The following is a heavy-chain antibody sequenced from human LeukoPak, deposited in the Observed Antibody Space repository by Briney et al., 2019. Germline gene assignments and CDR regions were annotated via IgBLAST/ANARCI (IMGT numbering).Heavy chain of an antibody. CDR1: GGTFSSYA. D-gene: IGHD2-15*01. CDR2: IIPIFGTA. CDR3: ARELSHCSGGSCYRFDY. Sequence: ASVKVSCKASGGTFSSYAISWVRQAPGQGLEWMGGIIPIFGTANYAQKFQGRVTITADKSTSTAYMELSSLRSEDTAVYYCARELSHCSGGSCYRFDYWGQGTLVTVSS. V-gene: IGHV1-69*06. J-gene: IGHJ4*02.